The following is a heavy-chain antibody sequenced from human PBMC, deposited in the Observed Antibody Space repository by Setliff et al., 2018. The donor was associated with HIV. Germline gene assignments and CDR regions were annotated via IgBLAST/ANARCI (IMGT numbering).Heavy chain of an antibody. D-gene: IGHD3-9*01. CDR3: TRHPLRPGIAGYFYFVDV. V-gene: IGHV5-51*01. Sequence: GESLKISCKGSGYSFTNYWIAWVRQMPGKGLEWVAIIFPGDSETRYSPSFEGQVTISADRSINTVYLQWSSLRASDTAIYYCTRHPLRPGIAGYFYFVDVWGTGTTVTVSS. CDR2: IFPGDSET. CDR1: GYSFTNYW. J-gene: IGHJ6*03.